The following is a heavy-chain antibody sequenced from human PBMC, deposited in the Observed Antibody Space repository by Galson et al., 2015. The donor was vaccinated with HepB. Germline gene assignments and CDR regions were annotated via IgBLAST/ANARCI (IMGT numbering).Heavy chain of an antibody. D-gene: IGHD4-17*01. Sequence: SLRLSCAASGFTFSSYAMSWVRQAPGKGLEWVSAISGSGGSTYYADSVKGRFTISRDNSKNTLYLQMNSLRAEDTAVCYCAKDNGIYGDYDYWGQGTLVTVSS. CDR3: AKDNGIYGDYDY. CDR1: GFTFSSYA. J-gene: IGHJ4*02. CDR2: ISGSGGST. V-gene: IGHV3-23*01.